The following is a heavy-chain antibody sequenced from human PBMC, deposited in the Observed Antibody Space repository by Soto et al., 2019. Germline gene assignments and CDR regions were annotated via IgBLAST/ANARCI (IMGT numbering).Heavy chain of an antibody. J-gene: IGHJ4*02. CDR2: IYYAGST. CDR1: GGSISSYY. V-gene: IGHV4-59*08. D-gene: IGHD5-12*01. Sequence: SETLSLTCTVSGGSISSYYWNWIRQPPGRGLEWIGFIYYAGSTKYNPSLNSRVTISVDTSKNQFSLTVTSVTAADTAVYYCASRIVATETFDYWGQGTLVTVSS. CDR3: ASRIVATETFDY.